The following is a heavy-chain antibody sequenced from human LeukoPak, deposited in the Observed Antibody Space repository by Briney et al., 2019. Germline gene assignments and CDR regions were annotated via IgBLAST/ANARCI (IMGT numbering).Heavy chain of an antibody. Sequence: SETLSLTCTVSGGSISSYYWSWIRQAPGKGLEWIGYIFYSGSTNYNPSLKSRVTISVDTSKNQFSLKLSSVTAADTAVYYCARQSIAAAGAPDYWGQGTLVTVSS. CDR3: ARQSIAAAGAPDY. D-gene: IGHD6-13*01. V-gene: IGHV4-59*08. CDR1: GGSISSYY. J-gene: IGHJ4*02. CDR2: IFYSGST.